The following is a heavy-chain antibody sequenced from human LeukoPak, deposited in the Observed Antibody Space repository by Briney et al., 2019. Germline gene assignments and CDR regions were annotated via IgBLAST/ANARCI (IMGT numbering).Heavy chain of an antibody. CDR1: GFTFGTSI. D-gene: IGHD1/OR15-1a*01. CDR3: ANDQQASR. V-gene: IGHV3-23*01. CDR2: IVVSGST. Sequence: GGSLRLSCAASGFTFGTSIMSWVRQAPGKGLEWVSSIVVSGSTNYADSVKGRFTISRDNSKNTLYLQMNSLRAEDTAVYYCANDQQASRWGQGTLAIVSS. J-gene: IGHJ4*02.